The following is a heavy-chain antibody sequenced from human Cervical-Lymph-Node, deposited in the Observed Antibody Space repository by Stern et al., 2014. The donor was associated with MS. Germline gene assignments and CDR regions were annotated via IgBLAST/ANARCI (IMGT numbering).Heavy chain of an antibody. CDR1: GVSISTHD. J-gene: IGHJ4*02. V-gene: IGHV4-4*07. CDR3: ARELTMASKGYFDY. Sequence: VQLVESGPGLVKPSETLSLTCTVSGVSISTHDWSWIRQSAGKGLEWLGRVQISGTPTYNPSLKRRVALSADTSKNQCSLKLSSVTAADTAVYFCARELTMASKGYFDYWGQGTLVTVSS. CDR2: VQISGTP. D-gene: IGHD4/OR15-4a*01.